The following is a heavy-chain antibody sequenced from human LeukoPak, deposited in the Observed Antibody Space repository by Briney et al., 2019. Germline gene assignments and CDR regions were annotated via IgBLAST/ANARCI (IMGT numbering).Heavy chain of an antibody. CDR3: ASTIAARGVPELLFDY. CDR1: GYTFTSYY. CDR2: INPSGGST. J-gene: IGHJ4*02. Sequence: GASVKVSCKASGYTFTSYYMHWVRQAPGQGLEWMGIINPSGGSTSYAQKFQGRVTMTRDTSTSTVYMELSSLRSEDTAVYYCASTIAARGVPELLFDYWGQGTLVTVSS. D-gene: IGHD6-6*01. V-gene: IGHV1-46*01.